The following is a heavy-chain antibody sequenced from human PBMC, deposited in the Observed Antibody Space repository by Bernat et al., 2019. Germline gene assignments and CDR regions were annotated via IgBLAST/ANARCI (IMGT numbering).Heavy chain of an antibody. Sequence: EVQLVESGGGLVQPGGSLRLSCAASGFTFSSYSMNWVRQAPGKGLEWVSYISSSTSTIYYADSVKGRFTVSRDNAKTSLYLQMNRLRDEDTAVYYCARVRDDYVWGSFTKDYYYYYYGMDVWGQGTTVTVSS. D-gene: IGHD3-16*01. J-gene: IGHJ6*02. V-gene: IGHV3-48*02. CDR1: GFTFSSYS. CDR3: ARVRDDYVWGSFTKDYYYYYYGMDV. CDR2: ISSSTSTI.